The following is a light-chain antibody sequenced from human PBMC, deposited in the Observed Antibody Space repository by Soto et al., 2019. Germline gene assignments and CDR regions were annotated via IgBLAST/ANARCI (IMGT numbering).Light chain of an antibody. J-gene: IGKJ1*01. V-gene: IGKV1-5*03. CDR2: KAS. Sequence: DIQMTQSPSTLSGSVGDRVTITCRASQTISSGLAWYQQKPGKAPKLLIYKASTLKSGVPSRFSGSGSGTEFTLTISRLEAEDFAFYYCQHCGGSSTFGQGTKVEIK. CDR1: QTISSG. CDR3: QHCGGSST.